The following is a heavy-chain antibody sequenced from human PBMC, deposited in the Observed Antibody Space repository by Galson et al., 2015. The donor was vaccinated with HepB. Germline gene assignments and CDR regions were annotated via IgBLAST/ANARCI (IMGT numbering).Heavy chain of an antibody. CDR1: GFTFSSYS. CDR2: ISSSSSYI. D-gene: IGHD2-8*02. V-gene: IGHV3-21*01. CDR3: ARSEWTYCTGGVCHTNYMDV. Sequence: SLRLSCAASGFTFSSYSMNWVRQAPGKGLEWVSSISSSSSYIYYADSVKGRFTISRDNAKNSLYLQMNSLRAEDTAVYYCARSEWTYCTGGVCHTNYMDVWGKGTTVTVSS. J-gene: IGHJ6*03.